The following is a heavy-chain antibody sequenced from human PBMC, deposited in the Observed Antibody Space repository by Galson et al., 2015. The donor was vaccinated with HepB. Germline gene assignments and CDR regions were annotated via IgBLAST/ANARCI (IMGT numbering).Heavy chain of an antibody. V-gene: IGHV3-48*01. CDR3: ARVADSHYGGHTHFDS. CDR2: ISSSSGTYT. CDR1: GFTFSRYW. D-gene: IGHD4-23*01. J-gene: IGHJ4*02. Sequence: SLRLSCAASGFTFSRYWMSWVRQAPGKGMEWLSYISSSSGTYTNHADSVKGRLTISRDNAENSLYLQMSSLRAEDTAVYYCARVADSHYGGHTHFDSWGQGTLVTVSS.